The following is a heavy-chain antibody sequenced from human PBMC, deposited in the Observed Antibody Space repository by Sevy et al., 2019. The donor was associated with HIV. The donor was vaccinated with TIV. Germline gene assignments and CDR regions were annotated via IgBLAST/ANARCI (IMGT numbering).Heavy chain of an antibody. Sequence: SETLSLTCTVSGGSISSGSYYWSWIRQPAGKGLEWIGRIYTSGSTNYNPSLKSRVTISVDTSKNQFSLKLSSVTAADTAVYYCASSSGWLGELFPDNYYYYYMDVWGKGTTVTVSS. J-gene: IGHJ6*03. CDR3: ASSSGWLGELFPDNYYYYYMDV. CDR2: IYTSGST. D-gene: IGHD3-10*01. CDR1: GGSISSGSYY. V-gene: IGHV4-61*02.